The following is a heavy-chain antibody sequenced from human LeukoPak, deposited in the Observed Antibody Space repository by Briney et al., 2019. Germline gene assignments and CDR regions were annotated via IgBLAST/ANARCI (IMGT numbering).Heavy chain of an antibody. CDR2: INSSGGST. V-gene: IGHV3-23*01. J-gene: IGHJ4*02. CDR3: AKGWESSGRYGAKLDY. CDR1: GFTFNSYA. D-gene: IGHD6-19*01. Sequence: PGGSLRLSCAASGFTFNSYAMSWVRQAPGKGLEWVSDINSSGGSTYYADSVKGRFTISRDNSKNTLYLQMNSLRAEDTAVYYCAKGWESSGRYGAKLDYWGQGALVTVSS.